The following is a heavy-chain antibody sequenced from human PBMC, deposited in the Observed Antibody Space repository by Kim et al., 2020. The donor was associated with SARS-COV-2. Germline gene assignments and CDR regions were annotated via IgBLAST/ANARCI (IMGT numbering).Heavy chain of an antibody. D-gene: IGHD6-13*01. Sequence: ADSVKGRFTISRDNAKNTMYLQMNRLRAEDTAVYYCAKGGRSSWYYAFDIWGQGTMVTVSS. CDR3: AKGGRSSWYYAFDI. J-gene: IGHJ3*02. V-gene: IGHV3-23*01.